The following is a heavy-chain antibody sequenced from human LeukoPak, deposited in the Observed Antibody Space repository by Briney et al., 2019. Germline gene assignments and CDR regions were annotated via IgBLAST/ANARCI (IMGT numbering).Heavy chain of an antibody. J-gene: IGHJ4*02. Sequence: GGSLRLSCAASGFTFSTYSMNWVRQAPGKGLEWVSSISGSSSYIYYADSVKGRFTISRDSAQNSLYLQMNSLRADDTAVYYCARETLQLYGSGSYRAYDYWGQGTLVTVSS. CDR3: ARETLQLYGSGSYRAYDY. CDR2: ISGSSSYI. D-gene: IGHD3-10*01. CDR1: GFTFSTYS. V-gene: IGHV3-21*04.